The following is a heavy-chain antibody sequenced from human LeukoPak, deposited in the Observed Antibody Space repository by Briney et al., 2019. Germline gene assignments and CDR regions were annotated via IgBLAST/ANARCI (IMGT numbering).Heavy chain of an antibody. D-gene: IGHD3-16*01. J-gene: IGHJ4*02. CDR1: GGSFSDYY. Sequence: PSETLSLTCAVYGGSFSDYYWRLIRQPPGKGLEWIGEINHSGSTNYNPSLKSRVTISVDTSKNQFSLKLSSVTAADTAVYYCARSLGRRRFPFDYWGQGTLVTVSS. V-gene: IGHV4-34*01. CDR2: INHSGST. CDR3: ARSLGRRRFPFDY.